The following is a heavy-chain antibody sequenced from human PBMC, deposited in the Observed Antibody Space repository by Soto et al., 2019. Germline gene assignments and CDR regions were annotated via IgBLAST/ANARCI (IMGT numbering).Heavy chain of an antibody. Sequence: QVQLVQSGAEVKKPGSSVKVSCKASGGTFSTYTITWVRQAPGQGLEWMGRIIPIIGIINYAQKFQGRVTNSADKFTGTANMALTGLRSDDTTVYYCAGDPDSHYNDSHASSYPWGQGTLGTVSS. CDR1: GGTFSTYT. V-gene: IGHV1-69*08. J-gene: IGHJ5*02. CDR2: IIPIIGII. D-gene: IGHD4-4*01. CDR3: AGDPDSHYNDSHASSYP.